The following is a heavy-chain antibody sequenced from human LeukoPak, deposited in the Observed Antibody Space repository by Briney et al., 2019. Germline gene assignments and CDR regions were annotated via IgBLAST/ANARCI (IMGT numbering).Heavy chain of an antibody. Sequence: GASVKVSCKASGYTFTSYGISWVRQAPGQGLEWMGWISAYNGNTNYAQKLQGRVTMTTDTSTSTAYMELSSLRSEDTAVYYCAIWSGYYTDAFDIWGQGTMVTVSS. V-gene: IGHV1-18*01. D-gene: IGHD3-3*01. CDR1: GYTFTSYG. CDR2: ISAYNGNT. J-gene: IGHJ3*02. CDR3: AIWSGYYTDAFDI.